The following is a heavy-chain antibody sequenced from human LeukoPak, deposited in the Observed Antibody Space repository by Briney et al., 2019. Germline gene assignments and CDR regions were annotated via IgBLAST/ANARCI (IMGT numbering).Heavy chain of an antibody. CDR3: TRRGNYSPAGMDV. CDR1: GVSISSSTYS. Sequence: PSETLSLACTVSGVSISSSTYSRDWIRQPPGKGLEWIGCIYYSGSTHYNPSLKSRVSFSIDTSKNQFSLSLSSVTAADTAVYYCTRRGNYSPAGMDVWGQGTTVIVSS. J-gene: IGHJ6*02. D-gene: IGHD3-10*01. CDR2: IYYSGST. V-gene: IGHV4-39*01.